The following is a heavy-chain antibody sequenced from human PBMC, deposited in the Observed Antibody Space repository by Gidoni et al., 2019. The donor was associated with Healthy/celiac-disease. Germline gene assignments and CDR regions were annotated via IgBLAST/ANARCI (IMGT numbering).Heavy chain of an antibody. CDR1: GGTFSSYA. V-gene: IGHV1-69*06. Sequence: QVQLVQSGAELKKPGSSVKVSCKASGGTFSSYALSWVRQAPGQGLEWMGGIIPIFGTANYAQKFQGRVTITADKSTSTAYMELSSLRSEDTAVYYCASHEDIVVVPAARSMVYGMDVWGQGTTVTVSS. J-gene: IGHJ6*02. CDR2: IIPIFGTA. D-gene: IGHD2-2*01. CDR3: ASHEDIVVVPAARSMVYGMDV.